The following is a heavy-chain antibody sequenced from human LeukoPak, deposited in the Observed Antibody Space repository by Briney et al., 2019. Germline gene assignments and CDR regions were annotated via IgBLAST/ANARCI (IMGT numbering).Heavy chain of an antibody. D-gene: IGHD5-18*01. CDR2: ISGSSGII. J-gene: IGHJ5*02. CDR3: ARVQLWPVGNWFDP. V-gene: IGHV3-48*01. Sequence: GGSLRLSCAASGFTFNTYTMNWVRQAPGKGLEWVSYISGSSGIIDYADSVRGRFTISRDNAKNSLYLQMNSLRAEDTAVYYCARVQLWPVGNWFDPWGQGTLVTVSS. CDR1: GFTFNTYT.